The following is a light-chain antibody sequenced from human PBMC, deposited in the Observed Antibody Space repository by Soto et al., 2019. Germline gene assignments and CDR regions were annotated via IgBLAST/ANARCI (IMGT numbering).Light chain of an antibody. CDR1: QSINDW. V-gene: IGKV1-5*01. CDR2: GAS. Sequence: DIPMTQSPSSLSAFVGDRVTITCRASQSINDWLAWYQQKPGKAPQLLIYGASTLGSGVPSRFRGSGSGTEFTLTISSLQPDDIATYYCQQYNSLQVAFGQGTKVEVK. J-gene: IGKJ1*01. CDR3: QQYNSLQVA.